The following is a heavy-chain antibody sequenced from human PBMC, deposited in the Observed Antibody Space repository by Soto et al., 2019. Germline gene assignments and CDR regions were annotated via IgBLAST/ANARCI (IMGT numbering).Heavy chain of an antibody. Sequence: EVHLLESGGGLVQPGGSLTLSCAASGFKFSISWMNWVRQAPGKGLEWVANIKGDGSGKYYVDSVKGRFTISRDNAKNPLYLQMNSLRAEDTAVYYCAAGFPPDFWGQGTLVTVSS. V-gene: IGHV3-7*01. CDR3: AAGFPPDF. D-gene: IGHD2-21*01. J-gene: IGHJ4*02. CDR2: IKGDGSGK. CDR1: GFKFSISW.